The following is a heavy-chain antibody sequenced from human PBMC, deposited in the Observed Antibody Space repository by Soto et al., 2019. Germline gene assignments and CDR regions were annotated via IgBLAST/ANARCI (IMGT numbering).Heavy chain of an antibody. Sequence: SETLSLTCTVSGGSISSSSYYWGWIRQPPGKGLEWIGSIFYSGSTYYNPSLKSRVTISVDTSKNQFSLKLSSVTAADTAVYHCARGSGTPYRFDLWGQGTVVTVSS. D-gene: IGHD1-1*01. CDR1: GGSISSSSYY. V-gene: IGHV4-39*07. J-gene: IGHJ3*01. CDR2: IFYSGST. CDR3: ARGSGTPYRFDL.